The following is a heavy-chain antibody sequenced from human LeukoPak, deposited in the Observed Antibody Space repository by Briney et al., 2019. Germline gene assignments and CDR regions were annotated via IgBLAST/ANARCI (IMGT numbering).Heavy chain of an antibody. V-gene: IGHV4-31*03. CDR1: GGSISSGDYY. CDR2: IHHSGSA. J-gene: IGHJ4*02. D-gene: IGHD3-22*01. Sequence: SETLSLTCTVSGGSISSGDYYWSWIRQHPGKGLELIGYIHHSGSAYYNPPLKSRIIISVDTPKNQFSLILNSVTAADTAVYYCARIDDTTGYTYYFDYWGQGTLVTVSS. CDR3: ARIDDTTGYTYYFDY.